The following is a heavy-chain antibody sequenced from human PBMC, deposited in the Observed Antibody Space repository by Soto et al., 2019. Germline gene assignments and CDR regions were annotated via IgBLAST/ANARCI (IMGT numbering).Heavy chain of an antibody. CDR3: AKDRRRITIFGVVMLAEGGYYYYGLQG. CDR1: GFTFSDYW. D-gene: IGHD3-3*01. J-gene: IGHJ6*02. V-gene: IGHV3-74*01. Sequence: GGSLILSCAASGFTFSDYWMHWVRQAPGKGLVWISRINGGGSSTAYADSVKGRFTLSRDNSKNMLYLQMNGVRAEDTAVYYCAKDRRRITIFGVVMLAEGGYYYYGLQGCGQGTMVTV. CDR2: INGGGSST.